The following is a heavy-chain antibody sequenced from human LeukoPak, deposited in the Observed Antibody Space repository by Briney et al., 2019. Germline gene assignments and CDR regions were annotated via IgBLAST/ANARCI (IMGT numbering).Heavy chain of an antibody. V-gene: IGHV3-30*18. CDR2: ISKNEVNK. J-gene: IGHJ6*02. Sequence: GGSLRLSCAASGFTFSTYGRHWFRQAPGKGLGGWAFISKNEVNKYYADSVKGRFTISRDNSKNTLYLQMNSLRAEDTAVYYCAKDGTYYDFWSGYSYYYYGMDVWGQGTTVTVSS. CDR3: AKDGTYYDFWSGYSYYYYGMDV. D-gene: IGHD3-3*01. CDR1: GFTFSTYG.